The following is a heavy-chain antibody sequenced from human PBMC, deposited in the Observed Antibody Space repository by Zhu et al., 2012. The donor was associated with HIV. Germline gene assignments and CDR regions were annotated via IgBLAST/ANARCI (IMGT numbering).Heavy chain of an antibody. CDR2: ISWNSGSI. V-gene: IGHV3-9*03. Sequence: EVQLVESGGGLVQPGRSLRLSCAASGFTFDDYAMHWVRQAPGKGLEWVSGISWNSGSIGYADSAKGRFTISRDNAKNSLYLQMNSLRAEDMALYYCAKDRGSSGYYRGAAFDIWAKGQWSPSLQ. CDR1: GFTFDDYA. D-gene: IGHD3-22*01. J-gene: IGHJ3*02. CDR3: AKDRGSSGYYRGAAFDI.